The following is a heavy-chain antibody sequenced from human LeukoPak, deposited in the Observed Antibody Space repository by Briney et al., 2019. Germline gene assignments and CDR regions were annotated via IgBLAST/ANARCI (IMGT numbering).Heavy chain of an antibody. CDR2: INPNSAGT. CDR3: YSSDDAFDI. J-gene: IGHJ3*02. CDR1: VYTFTDYY. V-gene: IGHV1-2*06. D-gene: IGHD3-22*01. Sequence: ASENVSCKASVYTFTDYYMHWVRQAPGQGLEWMGQINPNSAGTNYAQKVQGRVTMTRDTSITTAYMELSRLRSDDAAVYYCYSSDDAFDIWGQGTMVTVSS.